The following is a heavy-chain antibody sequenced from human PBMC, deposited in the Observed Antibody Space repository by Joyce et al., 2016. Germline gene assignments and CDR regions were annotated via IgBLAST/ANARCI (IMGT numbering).Heavy chain of an antibody. CDR1: GGSIRGYY. J-gene: IGHJ4*02. D-gene: IGHD2-2*01. Sequence: QVQLQQWGAGLLKPSETLSPTCTIFGGSIRGYYWTWIRQSPGQGLEWVGDSNHIGTTNNNPSLRSGVTISLHTSENQFSLQLNALTAADTAVYYCARGRVRPSFDYWGLGTQVTVSS. CDR3: ARGRVRPSFDY. CDR2: SNHIGTT. V-gene: IGHV4-34*02.